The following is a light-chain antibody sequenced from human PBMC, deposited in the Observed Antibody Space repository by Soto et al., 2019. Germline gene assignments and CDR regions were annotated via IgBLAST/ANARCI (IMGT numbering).Light chain of an antibody. Sequence: QSALTQPPSASGSPGQSVTISCTGTKNDIGLYDFVSWYQHHPGEAPRLIIYEVVQRPSGVPDRFSGSKSGNTASLTVSGLQAADEADYFCKSYAGSNTYVFGSGTKVTVL. V-gene: IGLV2-8*01. J-gene: IGLJ1*01. CDR3: KSYAGSNTYV. CDR1: KNDIGLYDF. CDR2: EVV.